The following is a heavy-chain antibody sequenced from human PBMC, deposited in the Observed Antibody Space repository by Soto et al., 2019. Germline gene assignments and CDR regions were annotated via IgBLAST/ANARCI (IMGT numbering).Heavy chain of an antibody. J-gene: IGHJ5*02. Sequence: QVQLQESGPGLVKPSETLSLTCTVSGGSISSYYWSWIRQPPGKGLEWIGYIYYRGSTNYNPPLKRRVTTSVSTSKNQFSLKLSSVTAADTAAYYCARGIAAPVGWFDPWGQGTLVTVSS. CDR2: IYYRGST. CDR1: GGSISSYY. D-gene: IGHD6-13*01. CDR3: ARGIAAPVGWFDP. V-gene: IGHV4-59*01.